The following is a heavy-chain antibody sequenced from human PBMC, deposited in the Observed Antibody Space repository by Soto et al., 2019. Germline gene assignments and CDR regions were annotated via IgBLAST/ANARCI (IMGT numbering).Heavy chain of an antibody. V-gene: IGHV3-64*01. D-gene: IGHD6-6*01. Sequence: EVQLAESGGGLAQHGGSLRLSCAAAGFTLSGYAMDWVRKAPGKGLEYVSGISSNGVGTYYAHSVQGRFTISRDNSKNTVYLQMGSQRPEDMAVYYCARLNRPDFYYMDGWAKGPTVTVSS. CDR3: ARLNRPDFYYMDG. CDR1: GFTLSGYA. J-gene: IGHJ6*03. CDR2: ISSNGVGT.